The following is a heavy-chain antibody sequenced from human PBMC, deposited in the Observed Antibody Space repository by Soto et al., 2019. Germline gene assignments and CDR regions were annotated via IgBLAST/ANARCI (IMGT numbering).Heavy chain of an antibody. D-gene: IGHD3-16*01. CDR1: GFNFRSYV. CDR2: TSYDGSNK. Sequence: QVQLVESGGGVVQPGASLRLSCVGSGFNFRSYVIHWVRQAPGKGLEWVALTSYDGSNKYYDDSVKGRFTISRDNSRNTVDLHMDSLRLEDTALYYCARWGTTGGLDVWGQGTLVSVSS. V-gene: IGHV3-30*19. CDR3: ARWGTTGGLDV. J-gene: IGHJ4*02.